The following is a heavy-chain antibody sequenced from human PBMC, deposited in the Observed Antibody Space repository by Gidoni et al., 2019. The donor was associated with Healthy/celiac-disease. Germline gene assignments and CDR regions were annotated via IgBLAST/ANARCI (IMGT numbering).Heavy chain of an antibody. CDR2: ISYDGSNK. Sequence: QVQLVASGGGVVPPGRSLRLSCAASEFSFSRYGMHWVRQAPGKGLEWVAVISYDGSNKYYADSVKGRFTISRDNSKNTLYLQMNSLRGEDTAVYYCARAEWIIGAGYFDYWGQGTLVTVSS. CDR3: ARAEWIIGAGYFDY. CDR1: EFSFSRYG. J-gene: IGHJ4*02. V-gene: IGHV3-30*03. D-gene: IGHD3-3*01.